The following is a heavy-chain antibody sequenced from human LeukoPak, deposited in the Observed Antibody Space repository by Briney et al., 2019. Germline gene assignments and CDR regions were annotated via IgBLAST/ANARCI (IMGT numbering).Heavy chain of an antibody. V-gene: IGHV3-21*01. CDR3: ARSVGGSYDFDY. J-gene: IGHJ4*02. CDR1: GFTFSSYS. CDR2: ISSSSSYI. Sequence: GGSLRLSCAASGFTFSSYSMNWVRQAPGKGLEWVSSISSSSSYIYYADSVKGRFTISRDNAKNSLYLQMNSLRAEDTAVYYCARSVGGSYDFDYWGQGTLVTVSS. D-gene: IGHD1-26*01.